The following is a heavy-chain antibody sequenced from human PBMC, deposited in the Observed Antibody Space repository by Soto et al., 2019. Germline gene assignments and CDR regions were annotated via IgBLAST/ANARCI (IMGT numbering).Heavy chain of an antibody. J-gene: IGHJ4*02. D-gene: IGHD3-3*01. CDR3: TSRAHDF. Sequence: PSETLSLTCTVSGVTIVSYYWSWIRQPPGKGLEWIGYIYHSGSTNSNPSLKSRVTISLDTSKSQFSLRLSSVTAADTAVYYCTSRAHDFWGPGTLVTVSS. CDR2: IYHSGST. V-gene: IGHV4-59*01. CDR1: GVTIVSYY.